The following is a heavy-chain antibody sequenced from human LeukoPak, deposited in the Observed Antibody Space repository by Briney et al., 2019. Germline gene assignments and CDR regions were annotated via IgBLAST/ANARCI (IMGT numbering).Heavy chain of an antibody. V-gene: IGHV1-2*02. CDR3: ARDKVGYDYVWGSYPKY. CDR2: INPNSGGT. CDR1: GYTFTGCY. Sequence: ASVKVSCKASGYTFTGCYMHWVRQAPGQGLEWMGWINPNSGGTNYAQKFQGRVTMTRDTSISTAYMELSRLRSDDTAVYYCARDKVGYDYVWGSYPKYWGQGTLVTVSS. J-gene: IGHJ4*02. D-gene: IGHD3-16*02.